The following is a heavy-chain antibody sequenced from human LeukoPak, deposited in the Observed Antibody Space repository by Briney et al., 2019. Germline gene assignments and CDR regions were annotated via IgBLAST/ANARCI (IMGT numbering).Heavy chain of an antibody. CDR1: GGSISNDGYY. CDR3: ARDLTGDQFFDP. J-gene: IGHJ5*02. D-gene: IGHD7-27*01. Sequence: SETLSLTCNVSGGSISNDGYYWSWIRQHPGKGLEWLGYIYYSGSTYYNPSLKRRVTLSDNTSKSQFSLRLRSVTAGDTAVYYCARDLTGDQFFDPWGQGTLVTVSS. V-gene: IGHV4-31*03. CDR2: IYYSGST.